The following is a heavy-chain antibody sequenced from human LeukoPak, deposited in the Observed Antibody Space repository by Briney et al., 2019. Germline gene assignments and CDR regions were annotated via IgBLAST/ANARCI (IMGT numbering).Heavy chain of an antibody. D-gene: IGHD1-14*01. J-gene: IGHJ5*02. Sequence: GRSLRLSYAASGFTFSSYGMHWVRQALGKGLEWVAVIWYDGSNKYYADSVKGRFTISRDNSKNMLYLQMNSLRAEDTAVYYCAREKLAGTDWFDPWGQGTLVTVSS. V-gene: IGHV3-33*01. CDR2: IWYDGSNK. CDR1: GFTFSSYG. CDR3: AREKLAGTDWFDP.